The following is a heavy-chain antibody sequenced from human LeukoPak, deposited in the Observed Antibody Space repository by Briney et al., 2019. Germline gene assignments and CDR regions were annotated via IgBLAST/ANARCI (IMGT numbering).Heavy chain of an antibody. CDR3: AKDLEWELLPLH. D-gene: IGHD1-26*01. Sequence: GGTLRLSCAASGFIFSNCAMNWVRQAPGKGLEWVSAISGSGGSTYYADSVKGRFTISRDNSKNTLYLQMNSLRAEDTALYYCAKDLEWELLPLHWGQGTLVTVSS. CDR2: ISGSGGST. V-gene: IGHV3-23*01. J-gene: IGHJ4*02. CDR1: GFIFSNCA.